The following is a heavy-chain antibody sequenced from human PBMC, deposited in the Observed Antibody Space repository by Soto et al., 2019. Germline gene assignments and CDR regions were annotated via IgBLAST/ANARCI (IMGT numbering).Heavy chain of an antibody. CDR1: GFTFSSYA. J-gene: IGHJ6*02. CDR2: ISYDGSNK. D-gene: IGHD3-9*01. Sequence: GGSLRLSCAASGFTFSSYAMHWVRQAPGKGLEWVAVISYDGSNKYYADSVKGRFTISRDNSKNTLYLQMNSLRAEDTAVYYCARSDQILTGSETAKKGYYYYYYGRDVWGQGTTVTVSS. V-gene: IGHV3-30-3*01. CDR3: ARSDQILTGSETAKKGYYYYYYGRDV.